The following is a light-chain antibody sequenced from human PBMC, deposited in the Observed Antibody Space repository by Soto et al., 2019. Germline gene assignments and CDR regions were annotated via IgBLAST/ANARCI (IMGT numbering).Light chain of an antibody. CDR1: QSISNY. CDR2: AAS. J-gene: IGKJ4*01. CDR3: QQSYGTPLT. V-gene: IGKV1-39*01. Sequence: DIEMTQSPSSLSASVGDRVTITCRASQSISNYLNWYQHKPGKAPKLLIYAASSLQSGVTTRFSGSGSGTDFTLTISSLQPEDFATYYCQQSYGTPLTFGGGTKVEIK.